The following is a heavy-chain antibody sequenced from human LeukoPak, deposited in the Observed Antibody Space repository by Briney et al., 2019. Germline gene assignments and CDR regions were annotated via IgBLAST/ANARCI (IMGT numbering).Heavy chain of an antibody. J-gene: IGHJ4*02. Sequence: GGSLRLSCAASGFTFSDYWMSWVRQAPGKGLEGVADINQDEGEKYHVDSVRGRFTISRDNAENSLYLQMNSLRAEDTALYYCARESRPEGRLIDIDFWGQGTLVTVSS. CDR1: GFTFSDYW. CDR3: ARESRPEGRLIDIDF. V-gene: IGHV3-7*01. D-gene: IGHD1-1*01. CDR2: INQDEGEK.